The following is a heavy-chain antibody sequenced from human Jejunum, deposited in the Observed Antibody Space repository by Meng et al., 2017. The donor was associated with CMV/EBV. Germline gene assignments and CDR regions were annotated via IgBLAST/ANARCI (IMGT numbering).Heavy chain of an antibody. Sequence: HVQLQEAGPGLGKPSETLSLPCTVFGGSISTYYWTWIRQPAGKGLEWIGRIYTSGSTHYNPSLKSRVTMSVDTSKNQFSLKLSSLTAADTAVYYCARENSGYDYWGQGTLVTVSS. J-gene: IGHJ4*02. CDR1: GGSISTYY. CDR3: ARENSGYDY. V-gene: IGHV4-4*07. CDR2: IYTSGST. D-gene: IGHD5-12*01.